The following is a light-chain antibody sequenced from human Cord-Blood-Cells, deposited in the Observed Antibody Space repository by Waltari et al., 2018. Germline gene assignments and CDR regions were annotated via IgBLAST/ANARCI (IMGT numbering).Light chain of an antibody. J-gene: IGLJ2*01. CDR3: QAWDSSTAV. V-gene: IGLV3-1*01. CDR1: KLGDKY. CDR2: QDS. Sequence: PSVSVSPGPTASITCSGDKLGDKYACWYQQKPGQSPVLVIYQDSKRPSGIPERFSGSNSGNTATLTISGTQAMDEADYYCQAWDSSTAVFGGGTKLTVL.